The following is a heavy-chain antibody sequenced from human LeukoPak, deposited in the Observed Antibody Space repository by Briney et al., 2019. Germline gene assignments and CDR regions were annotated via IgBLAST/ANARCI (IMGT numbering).Heavy chain of an antibody. V-gene: IGHV3-48*04. CDR2: ISNTGSVI. Sequence: PGGSLRLSCAASGCIFSSHTMNWVRQAARKGVEGISCISNTGSVIYYADSVKGRFTISRDNAKNSLYLQMNSLRAEDTAVYYCARVDQNYDILTGYLDYWGQGTLVTVSS. CDR1: GCIFSSHT. CDR3: ARVDQNYDILTGYLDY. J-gene: IGHJ4*02. D-gene: IGHD3-9*01.